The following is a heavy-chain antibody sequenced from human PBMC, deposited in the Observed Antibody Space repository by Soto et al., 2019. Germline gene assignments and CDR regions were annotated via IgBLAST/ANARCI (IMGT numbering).Heavy chain of an antibody. J-gene: IGHJ6*02. CDR3: ATPRFGEYYYYGMDV. CDR1: GGSISSSSYY. D-gene: IGHD3-10*01. CDR2: IYYSGST. Sequence: PSETLSLTCTVSGGSISSSSYYWGWIRQPPGKGLEWIGSIYYSGSTYYNPSLKSRVTISVDTSKSQFSLKLSSVTAADTAVYYCATPRFGEYYYYGMDVWGQGTTVTVSS. V-gene: IGHV4-39*01.